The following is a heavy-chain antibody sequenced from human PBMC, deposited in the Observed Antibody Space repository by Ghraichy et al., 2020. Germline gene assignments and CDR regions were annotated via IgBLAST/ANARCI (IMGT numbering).Heavy chain of an antibody. D-gene: IGHD2-2*01. V-gene: IGHV3-23*01. CDR2: ISGSDGRT. CDR1: GFIFSSYA. Sequence: GESLNISCAASGFIFSSYAMSWVRQAPGRGLEWVSAISGSDGRTYYADSVKGRFTISRDNSKNTLYLQMNSLRADDTAVYYCAKVEVPDSMDMGFGYWGQGTLVTVSS. J-gene: IGHJ4*02. CDR3: AKVEVPDSMDMGFGY.